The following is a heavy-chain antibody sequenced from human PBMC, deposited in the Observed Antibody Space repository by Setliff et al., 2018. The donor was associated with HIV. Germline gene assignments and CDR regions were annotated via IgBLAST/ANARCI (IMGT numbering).Heavy chain of an antibody. CDR1: GFPFSNYW. Sequence: GGSLRLSCAASGFPFSNYWMGWVRQAPGKGLEWVANINQDGSAKDYVDSVKGRFTISRDNAKDSLYLQMHSLRAEDTAVYYCVRWGLPYGIDAWGQGTLVTVSS. V-gene: IGHV3-7*01. D-gene: IGHD3-16*01. CDR2: INQDGSAK. J-gene: IGHJ4*02. CDR3: VRWGLPYGIDA.